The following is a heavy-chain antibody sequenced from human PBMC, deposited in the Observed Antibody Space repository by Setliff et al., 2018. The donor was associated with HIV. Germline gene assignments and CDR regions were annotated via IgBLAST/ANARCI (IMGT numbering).Heavy chain of an antibody. CDR3: AYYSLGNFYLGYYYYHGMDV. CDR1: GFTFSSYE. J-gene: IGHJ6*02. V-gene: IGHV3-48*03. CDR2: ITGSSDTI. Sequence: PGGSLRLSCAASGFTFSSYEMDWFRQAPGKGLEWVSYITGSSDTIYYAESVRGRISVSRDNAKNSLYLEMISLRAEDTAVYYCAYYSLGNFYLGYYYYHGMDVWGQGTTVTVSS. D-gene: IGHD3-10*01.